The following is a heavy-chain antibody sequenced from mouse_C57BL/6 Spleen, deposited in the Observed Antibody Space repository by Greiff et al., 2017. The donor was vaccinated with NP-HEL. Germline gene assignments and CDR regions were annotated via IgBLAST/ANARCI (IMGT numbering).Heavy chain of an antibody. Sequence: VQLQQSGAELVKPGASVKLSCKASGYTFTSYWMHWVKQRPGQGLEWIGMIHPNSGSTNYNEKFKSKATLTVDKSASTAYMQLSSLTSEDSAVYCGARSDYGYDVRAMDYWGQGTSVTVSS. CDR3: ARSDYGYDVRAMDY. V-gene: IGHV1-64*01. D-gene: IGHD2-2*01. J-gene: IGHJ4*01. CDR1: GYTFTSYW. CDR2: IHPNSGST.